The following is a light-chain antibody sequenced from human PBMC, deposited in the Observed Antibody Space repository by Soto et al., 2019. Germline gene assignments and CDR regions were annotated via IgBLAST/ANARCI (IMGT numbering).Light chain of an antibody. CDR2: LGS. CDR1: QSLLHRNGYNY. Sequence: DIVMTQSPLSLPVTPGEPASIFCRSSQSLLHRNGYNYLDWYLQKPGQSPQLLIYLGSNRASGVPDRFSVSGSGTDFTLKISRVEADDVGVYFCMQALESPVTFGQGTRLEI. CDR3: MQALESPVT. J-gene: IGKJ5*01. V-gene: IGKV2-28*01.